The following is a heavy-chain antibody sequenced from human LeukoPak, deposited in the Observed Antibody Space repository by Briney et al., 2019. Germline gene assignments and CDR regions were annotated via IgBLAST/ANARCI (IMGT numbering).Heavy chain of an antibody. D-gene: IGHD3-10*01. Sequence: GSLRLSCAASGFTFSSYCMGWVRQAPGKGLEWVSYISSSSSTIYYADSVKGRFTISRDNAKNSLYLQMNSLRAEDTAVYYCARVTGNDAFDIWGQGTMVTVSS. CDR2: ISSSSSTI. V-gene: IGHV3-48*01. CDR3: ARVTGNDAFDI. J-gene: IGHJ3*02. CDR1: GFTFSSYC.